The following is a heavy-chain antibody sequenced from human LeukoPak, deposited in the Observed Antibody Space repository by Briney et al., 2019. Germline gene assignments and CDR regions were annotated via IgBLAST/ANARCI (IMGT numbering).Heavy chain of an antibody. D-gene: IGHD3-3*01. CDR3: ARDRNTDFWSGYYTNYFDY. CDR1: GFTFTTYW. Sequence: SGGSLRLSCAASGFTFTTYWMTWVRQAPGKGLEWVASIKEDGSEKYYVDSVKGRFTISRDNAKNSLYLQMNSLRAEDTAVYYCARDRNTDFWSGYYTNYFDYWGQGTLVTVSS. J-gene: IGHJ4*02. CDR2: IKEDGSEK. V-gene: IGHV3-7*01.